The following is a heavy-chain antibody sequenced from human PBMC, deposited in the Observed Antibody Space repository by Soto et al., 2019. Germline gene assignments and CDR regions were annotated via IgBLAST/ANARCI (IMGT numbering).Heavy chain of an antibody. CDR3: ARHYSIAVAGAYYYYGMDV. J-gene: IGHJ6*02. CDR1: GGSFSGYY. CDR2: INHSGST. Sequence: QVQLQQWGAGLLKPSETLSLTCAVYGGSFSGYYWSWIRQPPGKGLEWIGEINHSGSTNYNPSLKSRVTISVDTSKNQFSLTLSSVTAADTAVYYCARHYSIAVAGAYYYYGMDVWGQGTTVTVSS. V-gene: IGHV4-34*01. D-gene: IGHD6-19*01.